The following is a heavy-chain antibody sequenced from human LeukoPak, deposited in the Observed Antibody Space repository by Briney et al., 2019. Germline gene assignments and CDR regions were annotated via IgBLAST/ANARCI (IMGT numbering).Heavy chain of an antibody. D-gene: IGHD7-27*01. Sequence: GGSLRLSCAASGFTLSSSAMAWVRQAPEKGLEWVSALNGGNDGTHYADSVKGRFTISRDNSKNTLYLQMNSLRAEDTALYYCAKDFWGFSFGYWGQGTLVTVSS. J-gene: IGHJ4*02. CDR1: GFTLSSSA. CDR2: LNGGNDGT. V-gene: IGHV3-23*01. CDR3: AKDFWGFSFGY.